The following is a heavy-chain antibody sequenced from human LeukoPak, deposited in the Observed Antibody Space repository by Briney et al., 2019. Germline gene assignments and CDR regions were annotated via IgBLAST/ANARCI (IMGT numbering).Heavy chain of an antibody. CDR2: ISGSGGST. D-gene: IGHD2-21*02. J-gene: IGHJ4*02. CDR3: AKDKHIVVVTADYFDY. CDR1: GFTFSSYA. Sequence: GGSLRLSCAASGFTFSSYAMSWVRQAPGKGLEWVSAISGSGGSTYYADSVKGRFTISRDSSKNTLYLQMNSLRAGDAAVYYCAKDKHIVVVTADYFDYWGQGTLVTVSS. V-gene: IGHV3-23*01.